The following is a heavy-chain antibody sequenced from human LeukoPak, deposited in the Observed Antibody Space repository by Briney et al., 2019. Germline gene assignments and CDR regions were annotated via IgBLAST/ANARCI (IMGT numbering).Heavy chain of an antibody. Sequence: SVKVSCKASGGTFSSYAISWVRQAPGQGLEWMGGIIPIFGTANYAQKLQGRVTITADESTSTAYMELSSLRSEDTAVYYCARGTPDRVLEGPWGQGTLVTVSS. CDR1: GGTFSSYA. CDR3: ARGTPDRVLEGP. CDR2: IIPIFGTA. V-gene: IGHV1-69*01. D-gene: IGHD3-3*02. J-gene: IGHJ5*02.